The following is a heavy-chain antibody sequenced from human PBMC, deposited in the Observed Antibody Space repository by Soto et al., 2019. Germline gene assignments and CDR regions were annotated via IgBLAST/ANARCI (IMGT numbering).Heavy chain of an antibody. D-gene: IGHD3-22*01. J-gene: IGHJ4*02. V-gene: IGHV3-30*18. CDR2: ISYDGSNK. CDR3: AQDTYFHDRSGYYLFDY. Sequence: QVQLAESGGGVVQPGRSLRLSCAASGFTFSSYGMHWVRQAPGKGLEWVVGISYDGSNKNYGDSAKGRFTISRDNSKNPLYLQMDSLRDEDTAVYYCAQDTYFHDRSGYYLFDYWGQGTLVTVSS. CDR1: GFTFSSYG.